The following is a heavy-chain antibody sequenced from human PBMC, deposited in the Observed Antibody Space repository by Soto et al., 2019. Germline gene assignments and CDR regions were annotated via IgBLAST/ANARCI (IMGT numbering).Heavy chain of an antibody. Sequence: LSCAASGFTFSSYAMSWVRQAPGKGLEWVSAISGSGGSTYYADSVKGRFTISRDNSKNTLYLQMNSLRAEDTAVYYCAKGPFYCSGGSCNRYFDYWGQGTLVTVSS. CDR3: AKGPFYCSGGSCNRYFDY. CDR1: GFTFSSYA. D-gene: IGHD2-15*01. V-gene: IGHV3-23*01. J-gene: IGHJ4*02. CDR2: ISGSGGST.